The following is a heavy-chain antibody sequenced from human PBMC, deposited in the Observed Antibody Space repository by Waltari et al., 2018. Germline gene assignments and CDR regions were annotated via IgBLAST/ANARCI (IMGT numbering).Heavy chain of an antibody. CDR1: GDTFTDNY. CDR3: AAALGGGISASRPFHF. Sequence: EVQLLQSGAEVKKPGTPVKISCKVSGDTFTDNYIHWLQQAPGKGLQWMGLLEPEDGQAVYAEKFQGRVTMTADTSIHTAYMELTSLTSEDTAFYYCAAALGGGISASRPFHFWGQGTMITVSS. J-gene: IGHJ3*01. D-gene: IGHD3-10*01. V-gene: IGHV1-69-2*01. CDR2: LEPEDGQA.